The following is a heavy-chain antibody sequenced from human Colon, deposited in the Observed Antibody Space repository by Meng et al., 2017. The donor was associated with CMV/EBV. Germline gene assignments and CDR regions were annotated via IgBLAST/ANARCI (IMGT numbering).Heavy chain of an antibody. CDR2: INPNSGGT. CDR1: GYTFTSYY. J-gene: IGHJ6*02. V-gene: IGHV1-2*02. CDR3: ARYCSSTSCYHYYYYGMDV. Sequence: ASVKVSCKASGYTFTSYYMHWVRQAPGQGLEWMGWINPNSGGTNYAQKFQGRVTMTRDTSISTAYMELSRLRSDDTAVYYCARYCSSTSCYHYYYYGMDVWGQGTTVTVSS. D-gene: IGHD2-2*01.